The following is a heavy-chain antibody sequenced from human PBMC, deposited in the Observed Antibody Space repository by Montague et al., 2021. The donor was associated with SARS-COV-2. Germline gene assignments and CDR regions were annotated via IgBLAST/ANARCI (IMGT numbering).Heavy chain of an antibody. CDR3: ARNWDDCSSDSCYAVR. Sequence: SETLSLTCGVSGASINSNSYYWGWIRQPPGKGLVWIGSLYYTGYTCYTPSLKSRVTISGDTSKNQFSLKLTSATAADTAVYYCARNWDDCSSDSCYAVRWGQGTVVTVSS. V-gene: IGHV4-39*01. J-gene: IGHJ1*01. CDR1: GASINSNSYY. D-gene: IGHD2-2*01. CDR2: LYYTGYT.